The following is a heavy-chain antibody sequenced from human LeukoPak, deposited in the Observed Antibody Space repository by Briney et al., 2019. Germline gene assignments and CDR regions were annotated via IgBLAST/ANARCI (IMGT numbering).Heavy chain of an antibody. CDR3: ARIPGDYYDTQGDY. Sequence: PSETPSLTCTVSGGSIRSGGDYWSWIRQHPGKGLEWIGSIYYSGSTNYNPSLESRVTISVDTSKNQFSLRLSSVTAADTAVYYCARIPGDYYDTQGDYWGQGTLVIVSS. CDR2: IYYSGST. CDR1: GGSIRSGGDY. J-gene: IGHJ4*02. V-gene: IGHV4-31*03. D-gene: IGHD3-22*01.